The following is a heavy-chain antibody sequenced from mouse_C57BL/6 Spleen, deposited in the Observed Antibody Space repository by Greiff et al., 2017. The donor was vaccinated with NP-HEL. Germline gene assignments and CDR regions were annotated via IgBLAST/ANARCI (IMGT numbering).Heavy chain of an antibody. CDR2: ISSGSSTI. CDR1: GFTFSDYG. CDR3: ARGGPWERAMDY. Sequence: EVKLVESGGGLVKPGGSLKLSCAASGFTFSDYGMHWVRQAPEKGLEWVAYISSGSSTIYYAETVKGRFTISRDNAKNTLFLQMTSLRSEDTAMYYCARGGPWERAMDYWGQGTSVTVSS. J-gene: IGHJ4*01. V-gene: IGHV5-17*01. D-gene: IGHD4-1*01.